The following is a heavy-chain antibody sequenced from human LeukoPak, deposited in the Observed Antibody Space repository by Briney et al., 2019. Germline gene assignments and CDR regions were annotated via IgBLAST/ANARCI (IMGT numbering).Heavy chain of an antibody. CDR3: ARDLAD. D-gene: IGHD3-3*02. CDR1: GGSISIGSYY. J-gene: IGHJ4*02. Sequence: SETLSLTCTVPGGSISIGSYYWSWIRQPAGKGLEWIGRIYTSGSTNYNPSLKSRVTISVDTSKNQFSLKLSSVTAADTAVYYCARDLADWGQGTLVTVSS. CDR2: IYTSGST. V-gene: IGHV4-61*02.